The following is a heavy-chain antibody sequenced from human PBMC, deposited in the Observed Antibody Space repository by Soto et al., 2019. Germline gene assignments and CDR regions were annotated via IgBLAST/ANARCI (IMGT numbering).Heavy chain of an antibody. V-gene: IGHV3-23*01. CDR2: ISGSGGST. CDR3: AKDLAYYYDSSGYPLFDY. J-gene: IGHJ4*02. CDR1: GFTFSSYA. D-gene: IGHD3-22*01. Sequence: PGGSLRLSCAASGFTFSSYAMSWVRQAPGKGLEWVSAISGSGGSTYYADSVKGRFTISRDNSKNTLYLQMNSLRAEDTAVYYCAKDLAYYYDSSGYPLFDYWGQGTLVTVPQ.